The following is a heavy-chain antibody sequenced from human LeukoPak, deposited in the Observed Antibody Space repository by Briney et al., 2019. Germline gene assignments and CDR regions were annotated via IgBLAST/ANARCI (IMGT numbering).Heavy chain of an antibody. CDR3: ARAWVYYGSGSYSGLWFDP. D-gene: IGHD3-10*01. V-gene: IGHV4-59*01. J-gene: IGHJ5*02. Sequence: SETLSLTXTVSGGSISSYYWNWIRQPPGRGLEWIGYIYYSGSTNYNPSLKSRVTISVDTSKNQFSLKLSSVTAADTAVYYCARAWVYYGSGSYSGLWFDPWGQGTLVTVSS. CDR2: IYYSGST. CDR1: GGSISSYY.